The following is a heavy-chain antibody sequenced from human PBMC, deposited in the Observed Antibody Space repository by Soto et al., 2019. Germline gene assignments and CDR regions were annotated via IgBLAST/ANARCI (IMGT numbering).Heavy chain of an antibody. Sequence: EVPLVESGGGLIQPGGSLRLSCAASGFTVSSYYMSWVRQAPGQGLEWVSVIYSGGSTFYADSVKGRFTISRDNSKNTLFLQMNSLRAEDTAVYYCARGTCGGGRCYSLDYWGQGTLVTVSS. J-gene: IGHJ4*02. D-gene: IGHD2-15*01. V-gene: IGHV3-53*01. CDR1: GFTVSSYY. CDR2: IYSGGST. CDR3: ARGTCGGGRCYSLDY.